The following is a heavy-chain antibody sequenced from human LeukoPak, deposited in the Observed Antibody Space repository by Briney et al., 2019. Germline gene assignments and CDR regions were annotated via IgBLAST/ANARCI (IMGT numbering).Heavy chain of an antibody. CDR3: ARDAHSPGYYYYYMDV. CDR1: GGSISSSSYY. V-gene: IGHV4-39*07. J-gene: IGHJ6*03. Sequence: SETLSLTCTVSGGSISSSSYYWGWIRQPPGKGLEWIGSIYYSGSTYYNPSLKSRVTISVDTSKNQFSLKLSSVTAADTAVYYCARDAHSPGYYYYYMDVWGKGTTVTVSS. CDR2: IYYSGST. D-gene: IGHD2-21*01.